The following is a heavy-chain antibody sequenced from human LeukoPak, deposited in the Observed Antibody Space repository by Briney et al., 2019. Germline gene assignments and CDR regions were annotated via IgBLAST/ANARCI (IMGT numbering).Heavy chain of an antibody. J-gene: IGHJ4*02. CDR1: GFTFSSHG. CDR2: ITYDGRGT. D-gene: IGHD4-17*01. V-gene: IGHV3-23*01. Sequence: GGALRLSCAASGFTFSSHGMTWVRQAPGKGLDWVSTITYDGRGTYYPDSVKGRFTISRDNSRNTVYLQMNSLRAEDTAVYYCARRGESTSYGDYRFDYWGQGTLVTVSS. CDR3: ARRGESTSYGDYRFDY.